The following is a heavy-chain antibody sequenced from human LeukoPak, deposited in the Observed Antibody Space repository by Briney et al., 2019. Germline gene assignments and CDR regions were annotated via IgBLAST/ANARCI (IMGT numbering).Heavy chain of an antibody. J-gene: IGHJ4*02. Sequence: SETLSLTCTGYGGSISSYYWSWIRQPPGKGLEWIGYIYYSGSTNYNPSLKSRVTISVDTSKNQFSLKLSSVTAADTAVYYCARVVATIDYFDYWGQGTLVTVSS. CDR3: ARVVATIDYFDY. CDR1: GGSISSYY. CDR2: IYYSGST. V-gene: IGHV4-59*08. D-gene: IGHD5-12*01.